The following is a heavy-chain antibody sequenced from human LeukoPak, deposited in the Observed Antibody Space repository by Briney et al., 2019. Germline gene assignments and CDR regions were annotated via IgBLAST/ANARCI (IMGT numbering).Heavy chain of an antibody. CDR2: INWNGGST. V-gene: IGHV3-20*04. CDR1: GFTFDDYG. J-gene: IGHJ4*02. CDR3: ARGSGGSYYDY. Sequence: PGGSLRLSCAASGFTFDDYGISWVRQAPGKGLEWVSGINWNGGSTGYADSVKGRFTNNRDNAKNSLYLQMNSLRAEDTALYYGARGSGGSYYDYWGQGTLVTVSS. D-gene: IGHD2-15*01.